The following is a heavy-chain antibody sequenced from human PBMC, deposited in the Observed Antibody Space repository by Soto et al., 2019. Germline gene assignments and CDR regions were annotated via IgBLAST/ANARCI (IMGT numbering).Heavy chain of an antibody. CDR3: AKDKDWSGVYGMDV. CDR1: GGSVSSGDYY. V-gene: IGHV4-61*08. J-gene: IGHJ6*02. CDR2: IYYSGST. D-gene: IGHD3-3*01. Sequence: PSETLSLTCTVSGGSVSSGDYYWSWIRQPPGKGLEWIGYIYYSGSTNYNPSLKSRVSISLDTSKNQFSLRLTSVTAADTAVYYCAKDKDWSGVYGMDVWGQGTTVTVSS.